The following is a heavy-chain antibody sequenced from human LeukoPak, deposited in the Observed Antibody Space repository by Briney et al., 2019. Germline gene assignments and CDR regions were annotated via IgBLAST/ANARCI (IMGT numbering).Heavy chain of an antibody. Sequence: GGSLRLSCAASGFTFSSYGMHWVRQAPGKGLEWVAVISYDGSNKYYADSVKGRFTISRDNSKNTLYLQMNSLRAEDTAIYYCAKHCSSASCYRFEYWGQGTLVTVSS. D-gene: IGHD2-2*01. CDR3: AKHCSSASCYRFEY. J-gene: IGHJ4*02. CDR2: ISYDGSNK. V-gene: IGHV3-30*18. CDR1: GFTFSSYG.